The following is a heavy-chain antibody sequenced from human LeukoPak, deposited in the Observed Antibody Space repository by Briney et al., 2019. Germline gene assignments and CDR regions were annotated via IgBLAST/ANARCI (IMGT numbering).Heavy chain of an antibody. Sequence: PSETLSLTCAVSGGSISSNSYYWAWIRQPPGKGLEWIGYIYYSGSTKYNPFLKSRVTISVDTSKNQFSLELSSVTAADTAVYYCARVVDHGYSDYWGLGTLVTVSS. D-gene: IGHD5-24*01. J-gene: IGHJ4*02. V-gene: IGHV4-61*05. CDR3: ARVVDHGYSDY. CDR1: GGSISSNSYY. CDR2: IYYSGST.